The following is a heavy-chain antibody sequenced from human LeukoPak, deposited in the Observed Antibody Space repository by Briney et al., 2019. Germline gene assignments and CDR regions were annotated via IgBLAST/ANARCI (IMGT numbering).Heavy chain of an antibody. D-gene: IGHD7-27*01. CDR1: GDTFTSYA. V-gene: IGHV1-3*01. Sequence: ASVKVSCKASGDTFTSYAMHWVRQAPGQRLEWMGWINAGNGNTKYSQEFQGRVTMTTDTSTSTAYMELRSLRSDDTAVYYCAREEGNWGDAFDIWGQGTMVTVSS. CDR2: INAGNGNT. J-gene: IGHJ3*02. CDR3: AREEGNWGDAFDI.